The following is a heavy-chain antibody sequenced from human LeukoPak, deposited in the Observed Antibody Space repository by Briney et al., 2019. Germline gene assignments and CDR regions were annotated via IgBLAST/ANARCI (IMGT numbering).Heavy chain of an antibody. CDR2: IYYSGST. D-gene: IGHD3-22*01. Sequence: PSETLSLTCTVSGGSISSSSYYWGWIRQPPGKGLEWIGSIYYSGSTYFNPSLKSRVTISVDTSKNQFSLKLSSVTAADTAVYYCARFDYDSSGYYYAIDSWGQGTLVTVSS. CDR1: GGSISSSSYY. CDR3: ARFDYDSSGYYYAIDS. V-gene: IGHV4-39*07. J-gene: IGHJ4*02.